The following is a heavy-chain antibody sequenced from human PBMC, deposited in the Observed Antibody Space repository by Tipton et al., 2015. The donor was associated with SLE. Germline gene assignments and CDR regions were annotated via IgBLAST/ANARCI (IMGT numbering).Heavy chain of an antibody. CDR2: IYYSGST. D-gene: IGHD3-10*01. V-gene: IGHV4-59*01. CDR3: ARDGYYYGFI. CDR1: GDSISSYY. Sequence: LSCTVSGDSISSYYWSWIRQPPGKGLEWIGYIYYSGSTNYNPSLKSRVTISVDTSKNQFSLKLSSVTAADTAVYYCARDGYYYGFIWGQGTLVTVSS. J-gene: IGHJ4*02.